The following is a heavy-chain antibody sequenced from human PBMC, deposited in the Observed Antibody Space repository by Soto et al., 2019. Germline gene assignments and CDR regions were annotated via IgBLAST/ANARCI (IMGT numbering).Heavy chain of an antibody. CDR1: GYNFNKYA. V-gene: IGHV3-23*01. CDR2: ISSGGDNT. Sequence: GGSLRLSCVASGYNFNKYAVSWVRQAPGKGLEWVSAISSGGDNTHYADSVKGRFTITRDNSMNMLYLEMNSLTVEDTAVYYCVRRAQYFDGAGFHAFDIWGQGTRVTVSS. D-gene: IGHD3-9*01. CDR3: VRRAQYFDGAGFHAFDI. J-gene: IGHJ3*02.